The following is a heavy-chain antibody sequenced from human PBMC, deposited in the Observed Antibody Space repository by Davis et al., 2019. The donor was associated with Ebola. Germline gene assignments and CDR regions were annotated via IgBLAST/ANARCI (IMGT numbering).Heavy chain of an antibody. CDR2: ISESGRGT. CDR3: ATYFFDY. V-gene: IGHV3-23*01. CDR1: GFPLRSHS. Sequence: GESLKISCAASGFPLRSHSMSWVRQAPGKGLEWVSSISESGRGTYYSDSAKGRFTISRDNSKNMLYLQMNNLRAEDTAVYYCATYFFDYWGQGTLVTVSS. J-gene: IGHJ4*02.